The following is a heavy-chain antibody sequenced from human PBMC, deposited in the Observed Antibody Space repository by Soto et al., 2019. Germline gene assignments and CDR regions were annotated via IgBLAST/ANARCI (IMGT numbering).Heavy chain of an antibody. V-gene: IGHV1-46*01. D-gene: IGHD4-17*01. CDR3: AREGRTTVPSYSFDY. CDR2: INPSGGST. J-gene: IGHJ4*02. Sequence: ASVKVSCKASGYTFTSYYMHWVRQAPGQGLEWMGIINPSGGSTSYAQKFQGRVTMTRDTSTSTVYMELSSLRSEDTAVYYCAREGRTTVPSYSFDYWGQGTLVTVSS. CDR1: GYTFTSYY.